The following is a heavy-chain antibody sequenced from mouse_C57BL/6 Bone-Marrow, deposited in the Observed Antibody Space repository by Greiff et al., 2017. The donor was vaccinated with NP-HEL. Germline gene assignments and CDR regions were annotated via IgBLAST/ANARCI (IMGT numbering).Heavy chain of an antibody. CDR1: GYTFTSYG. J-gene: IGHJ4*01. Sequence: QVQLQQSGAELARPGASVKLSCKASGYTFTSYGISWVKQRTGQGLEWIGEIYPRSGNTYYNEKFKGKATLTADKSSSTAYMELRSLTSEDSAVYFCARSKRQLRLLWAMDYWGQGTSVTVSS. D-gene: IGHD3-2*02. V-gene: IGHV1-81*01. CDR2: IYPRSGNT. CDR3: ARSKRQLRLLWAMDY.